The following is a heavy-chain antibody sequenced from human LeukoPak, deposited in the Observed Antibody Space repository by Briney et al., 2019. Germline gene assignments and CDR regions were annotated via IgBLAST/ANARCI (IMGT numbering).Heavy chain of an antibody. CDR2: IRSKAYGGTT. D-gene: IGHD5-18*01. V-gene: IGHV3-49*03. J-gene: IGHJ6*03. CDR1: GFTFDDYA. Sequence: GGSLRLSCTASGFTFDDYAMSWFRQAPGKGLEWVGFIRSKAYGGTTEYAASVKGRFTISRDDSKSIAYLQMNSLKTEDTAVYYCTRVDTAMHYYYYYMDVWGKGTTVTVSS. CDR3: TRVDTAMHYYYYYMDV.